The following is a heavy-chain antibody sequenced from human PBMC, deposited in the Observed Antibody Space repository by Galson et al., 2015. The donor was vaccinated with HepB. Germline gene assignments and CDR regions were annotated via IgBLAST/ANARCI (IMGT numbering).Heavy chain of an antibody. Sequence: SLRLSCAASGFSFSTHWMSWVRQAPGKGLQWVANIKEDGSEIYYADSVKGRFSISRDNAKKSLYLQMNSLRAEDPAVYYCVEAALRWGQGALVTVSS. CDR2: IKEDGSEI. V-gene: IGHV3-7*03. CDR3: VEAALR. J-gene: IGHJ4*02. D-gene: IGHD6-6*01. CDR1: GFSFSTHW.